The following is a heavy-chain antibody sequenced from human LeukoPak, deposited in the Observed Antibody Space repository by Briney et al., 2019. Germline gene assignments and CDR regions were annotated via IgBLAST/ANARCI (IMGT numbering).Heavy chain of an antibody. CDR2: ISHSGST. CDR1: GYSISSSYY. V-gene: IGHV4-38-2*02. Sequence: SETLSLTCTVSGYSISSSYYWGWIRPPPGKGLEWIGSISHSGSTYYNPSLKSRVTISVDTSKNQFSLKVRSVTAADTAMYYCAKGDCSSASCQFDYWGQGTLVTVSS. J-gene: IGHJ4*02. CDR3: AKGDCSSASCQFDY. D-gene: IGHD2-2*01.